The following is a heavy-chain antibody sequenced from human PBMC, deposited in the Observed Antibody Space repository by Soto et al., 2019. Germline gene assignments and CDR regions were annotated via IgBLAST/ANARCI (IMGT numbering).Heavy chain of an antibody. V-gene: IGHV3-23*01. D-gene: IGHD4-17*01. J-gene: IGHJ4*02. CDR3: AKGFDYGDTKHIDH. CDR2: ITNTGITT. CDR1: GFDFSTHA. Sequence: GSLRLSCAASGFDFSTHALTLVRQAPGKGLEWLSSITNTGITTHYADSVKGRFTISRENSRNTLHLQLNNLRVDDTAVYYCAKGFDYGDTKHIDHWGQGTLVTVSS.